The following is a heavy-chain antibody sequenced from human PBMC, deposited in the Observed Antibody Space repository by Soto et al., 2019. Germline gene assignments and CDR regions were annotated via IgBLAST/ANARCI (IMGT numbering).Heavy chain of an antibody. Sequence: GGSLRLSCAASGFPFSSYNMSWVRQAPGKGLEWVANIKQDGSEKYYVDSVKGRFTISRDNAKNSLYLQMNSLRAEDTAVYYCARFYYDSSGYLPSPYYYYYGMDVWGQGTTVTVS. D-gene: IGHD3-22*01. CDR2: IKQDGSEK. J-gene: IGHJ6*02. V-gene: IGHV3-7*04. CDR1: GFPFSSYN. CDR3: ARFYYDSSGYLPSPYYYYYGMDV.